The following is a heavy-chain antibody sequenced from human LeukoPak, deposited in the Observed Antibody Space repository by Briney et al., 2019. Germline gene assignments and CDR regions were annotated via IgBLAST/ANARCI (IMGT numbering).Heavy chain of an antibody. V-gene: IGHV3-23*01. CDR2: IRGNGDAA. D-gene: IGHD1-1*01. Sequence: GGSLRLSCAASGFTFSSYSMNWVRQAPGKGLEWVSTIRGNGDAAYNADSVRGRFAISRDDSKNALFLQMNSLRLEDTAIYYCAKGQELDDGVFDSWGQGTRVTVSS. CDR3: AKGQELDDGVFDS. CDR1: GFTFSSYS. J-gene: IGHJ4*02.